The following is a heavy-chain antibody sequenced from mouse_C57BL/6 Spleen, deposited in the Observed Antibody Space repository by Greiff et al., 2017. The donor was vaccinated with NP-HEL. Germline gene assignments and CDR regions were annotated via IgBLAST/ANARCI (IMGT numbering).Heavy chain of an antibody. Sequence: EVQVVESGGGLVQPGGSLSLSCAASGFTFTDYYMSWVRQPPGKALEWLGFIRNKANGYTTEYSASVKGRFTISRDNSQSILYLQMNALRAEDSATYCCTGHDCDYAMDYWGQGTSVTVSS. CDR2: IRNKANGYTT. D-gene: IGHD2-12*01. CDR3: TGHDCDYAMDY. V-gene: IGHV7-3*01. CDR1: GFTFTDYY. J-gene: IGHJ4*01.